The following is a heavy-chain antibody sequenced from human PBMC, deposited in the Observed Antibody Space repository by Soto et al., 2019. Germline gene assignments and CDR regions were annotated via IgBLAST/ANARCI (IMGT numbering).Heavy chain of an antibody. CDR2: ISAYNGNT. CDR3: ASWYYGSGSYYESDY. D-gene: IGHD3-10*01. Sequence: GASVKVSCKASGYTFTSYGISWVRQAPGQGLEWMGWISAYNGNTNYAQKLQGRVTMTTDTSTSTAYMELRSLRSDDTAVYYCASWYYGSGSYYESDYWGQGTLVTVSS. CDR1: GYTFTSYG. J-gene: IGHJ4*02. V-gene: IGHV1-18*01.